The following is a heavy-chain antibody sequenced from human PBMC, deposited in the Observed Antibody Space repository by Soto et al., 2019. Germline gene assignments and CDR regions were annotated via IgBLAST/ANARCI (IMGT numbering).Heavy chain of an antibody. Sequence: QVQLVESGGGVVQPGRSLRLSCAASGFTFSSYGMHWVRQAPGKGLEWVAVISYDGSNKYYADSVKGRFTISRDNSKNTLYLQMNSLRAEDTAVYYCAKEPLYTYSSSSPDFDYWGQGTLVTVS. D-gene: IGHD6-13*01. CDR2: ISYDGSNK. CDR3: AKEPLYTYSSSSPDFDY. CDR1: GFTFSSYG. V-gene: IGHV3-30*18. J-gene: IGHJ4*02.